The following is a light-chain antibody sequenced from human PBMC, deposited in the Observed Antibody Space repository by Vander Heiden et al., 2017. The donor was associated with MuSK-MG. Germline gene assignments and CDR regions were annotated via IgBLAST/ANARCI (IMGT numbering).Light chain of an antibody. CDR1: SSNIGAGYD. J-gene: IGLJ2*01. Sequence: QSVLTQPPSVSGAPGQRGTISCTGSSSNIGAGYDVHWYQQRPGTAPKLLIYGNTNRPSGLPARFSGSKSGTSASLAITGLQAEDEADYYCQSYDSSLSGSVFGGGTKLTVL. CDR3: QSYDSSLSGSV. V-gene: IGLV1-40*01. CDR2: GNT.